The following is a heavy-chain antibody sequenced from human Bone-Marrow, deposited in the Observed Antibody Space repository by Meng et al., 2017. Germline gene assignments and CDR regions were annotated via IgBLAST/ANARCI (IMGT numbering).Heavy chain of an antibody. CDR2: ISDGGAGI. Sequence: GASLKISCAASGFTFTQYSMNWVRQAPGKGLEWVSGISDGGAGIHYAVSVRGRFIISRDTSKDTLYLHMTSLRAEDTATYYCARRQRDGYNAFIDFWGQGTLVTVSS. V-gene: IGHV3-23*01. CDR1: GFTFTQYS. J-gene: IGHJ4*02. D-gene: IGHD5-24*01. CDR3: ARRQRDGYNAFIDF.